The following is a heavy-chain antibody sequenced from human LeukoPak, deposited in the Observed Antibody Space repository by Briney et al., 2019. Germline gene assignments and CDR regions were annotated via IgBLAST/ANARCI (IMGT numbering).Heavy chain of an antibody. V-gene: IGHV3-30-3*01. J-gene: IGHJ4*02. Sequence: GGSLRLSCAASGFTFSSYAMHWVRQAPGKGLEWVAVISYDGSNKYYADSVKGRFTISRDNSKNTLYLQMNSLRAEDTAVYYCARDEYDYVWGSYRPYHYWGQGTLVTVSS. CDR1: GFTFSSYA. CDR3: ARDEYDYVWGSYRPYHY. D-gene: IGHD3-16*02. CDR2: ISYDGSNK.